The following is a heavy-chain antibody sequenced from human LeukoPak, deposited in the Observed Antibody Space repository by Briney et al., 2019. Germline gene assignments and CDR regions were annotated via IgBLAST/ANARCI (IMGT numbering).Heavy chain of an antibody. CDR2: IYSSGST. V-gene: IGHV4-59*12. CDR3: ASAFLGGYYLFDAFDI. CDR1: GGSISNYY. D-gene: IGHD3-22*01. J-gene: IGHJ3*02. Sequence: SETLSLTCTVSGGSISNYYWSWIRQPPGKGLEWIGYIYSSGSTNYNPSLKSRVTISVDTSKNQFSLKLSSVTAADTAVYYCASAFLGGYYLFDAFDIWGQGTMVTVSS.